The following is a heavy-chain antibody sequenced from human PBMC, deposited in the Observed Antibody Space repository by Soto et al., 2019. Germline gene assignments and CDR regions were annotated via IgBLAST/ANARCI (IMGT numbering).Heavy chain of an antibody. CDR1: GGSFSGYD. CDR3: ARGPRGTIFGVVTKNSGMDV. CDR2: INHSGST. D-gene: IGHD3-3*01. Sequence: PXETLSLRFAVYGGSFSGYDWSWIRQPPGKGLDWIGEINHSGSTNYNPSLKSRVTISVDTSKNQFSLKLSSVTAADTAVYYCARGPRGTIFGVVTKNSGMDVWGQGTTVTVSS. J-gene: IGHJ6*02. V-gene: IGHV4-34*01.